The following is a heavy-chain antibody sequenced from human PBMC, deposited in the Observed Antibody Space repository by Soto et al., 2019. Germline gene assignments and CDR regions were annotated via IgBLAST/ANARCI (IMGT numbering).Heavy chain of an antibody. Sequence: GGSLRLSCAASGFTFSSYGMHWVRQAPGKGLEWVSIIWYDGSNKYYGNSVKGRFTISRDNSKNTLYLQMNSLRGEDTAVYYCARDWSPAYFDYWGQGTLVTVSS. CDR3: ARDWSPAYFDY. V-gene: IGHV3-33*01. D-gene: IGHD3-3*01. CDR2: IWYDGSNK. CDR1: GFTFSSYG. J-gene: IGHJ4*02.